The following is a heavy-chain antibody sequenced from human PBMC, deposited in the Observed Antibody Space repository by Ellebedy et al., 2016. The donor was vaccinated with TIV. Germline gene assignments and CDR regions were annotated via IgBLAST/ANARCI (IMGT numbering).Heavy chain of an antibody. J-gene: IGHJ4*02. CDR1: GFTFSSYV. Sequence: GESLKISCAASGFTFSSYVMSWVRQAPGKGPEWVSSISGSGDRTYFADSVKGRFTISRDNSKNTLSLQLDSLRAEDTAVYYCATTSGYGTGWYGRNDYWGQGALITVSS. D-gene: IGHD6-19*01. CDR2: ISGSGDRT. CDR3: ATTSGYGTGWYGRNDY. V-gene: IGHV3-23*01.